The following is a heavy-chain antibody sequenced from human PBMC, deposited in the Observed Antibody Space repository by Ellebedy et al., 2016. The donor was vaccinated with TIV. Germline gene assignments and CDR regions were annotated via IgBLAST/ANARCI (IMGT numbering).Heavy chain of an antibody. CDR3: ATERRNYYNGMDV. D-gene: IGHD2/OR15-2a*01. Sequence: GESLKISCAASGSTFSKYGMQWVRQAPGKGLEWVADIWYDGSNIYYADSVKGRFTIARDNSENTLYLQMNSLRAEDTGVYYCATERRNYYNGMDVWGQGTTVTVSS. V-gene: IGHV3-33*01. J-gene: IGHJ6*02. CDR1: GSTFSKYG. CDR2: IWYDGSNI.